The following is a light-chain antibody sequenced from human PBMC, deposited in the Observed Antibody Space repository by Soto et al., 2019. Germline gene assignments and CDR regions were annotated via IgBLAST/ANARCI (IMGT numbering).Light chain of an antibody. Sequence: DVQMTQSPSTLSASVGDRVTITCRASQSISKHLAWYQLRPVKAPRLLIYYASTLDRGVPSRFSGSGSGTEFTLTIISLQPDDFATYYCQQYASFSPAFGQGTK. CDR1: QSISKH. CDR3: QQYASFSPA. J-gene: IGKJ1*01. V-gene: IGKV1-5*01. CDR2: YAS.